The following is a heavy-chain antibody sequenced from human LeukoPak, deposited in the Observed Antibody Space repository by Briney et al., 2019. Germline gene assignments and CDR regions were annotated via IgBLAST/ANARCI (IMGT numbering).Heavy chain of an antibody. Sequence: RGSLRLSCAASGFTFSSYAMSWVRQAPGKGLEWGSAISGSGGSTYYADSVKGRFTISRDNSKNTLYLQMNSLRAEDTAVYYCAKDGLTGYGSYFDYWGEGTLVTASS. CDR3: AKDGLTGYGSYFDY. V-gene: IGHV3-23*01. J-gene: IGHJ4*02. CDR1: GFTFSSYA. CDR2: ISGSGGST. D-gene: IGHD3-9*01.